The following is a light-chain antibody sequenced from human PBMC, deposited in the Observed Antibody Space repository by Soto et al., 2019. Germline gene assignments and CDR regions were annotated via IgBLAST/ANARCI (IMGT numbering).Light chain of an antibody. CDR3: QKFNTAPLT. CDR1: QDISVY. Sequence: DIQMTQSPSSLSASVGDRVTITCRASQDISVYLAWYQQKPGKFPKLLIYSASTLQSGVPSRFSGSGSGTDFTLTISSLQPEDFATYFCQKFNTAPLTFGQGTRLEI. J-gene: IGKJ5*01. V-gene: IGKV1-27*01. CDR2: SAS.